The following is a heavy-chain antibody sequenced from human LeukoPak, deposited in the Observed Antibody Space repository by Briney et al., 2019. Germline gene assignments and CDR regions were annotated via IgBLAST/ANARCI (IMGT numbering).Heavy chain of an antibody. CDR3: ARGTSPYVPATAIWFDY. CDR2: IYYSGST. CDR1: GGSISSYY. D-gene: IGHD2-21*02. Sequence: SETLSLTCTVSGGSISSYYWSWIRQPPGKGLEWIGYIYYSGSTNYNPSLKSRVTISVDTSKNQFSLKLSSVTAADTAVYYCARGTSPYVPATAIWFDYWGQGTLVTVSS. V-gene: IGHV4-59*08. J-gene: IGHJ4*02.